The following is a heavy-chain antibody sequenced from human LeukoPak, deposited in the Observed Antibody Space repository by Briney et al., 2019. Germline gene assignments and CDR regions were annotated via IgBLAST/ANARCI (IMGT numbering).Heavy chain of an antibody. CDR2: IYPGDSDT. J-gene: IGHJ4*02. CDR3: ARLPYCGGDCYPLFSYYFDY. V-gene: IGHV5-51*01. CDR1: GYSFTSYW. D-gene: IGHD2-21*02. Sequence: GESLKISCKGSGYSFTSYWIGWVRQMPGKGLEWMGIIYPGDSDTRYSPSFQGQVTISADKSISTAYLQWSSLKASGTAMYYCARLPYCGGDCYPLFSYYFDYWGQGTLVTVSS.